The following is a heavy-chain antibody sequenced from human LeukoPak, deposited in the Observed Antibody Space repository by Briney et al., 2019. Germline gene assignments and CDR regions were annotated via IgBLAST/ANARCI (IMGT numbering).Heavy chain of an antibody. CDR2: IYPGDSDT. J-gene: IGHJ4*02. V-gene: IGHV5-51*01. D-gene: IGHD6-13*01. CDR1: GYSFTSYW. Sequence: GESLKISCKGSGYSFTSYWIGWVRQMPGKGLEWMGIIYPGDSDTRYSPSFQGQVTISADKSISTAYLQWSSLKASDTAMYYCARHRGRIAAAGYFDYWGRGTLVTVSS. CDR3: ARHRGRIAAAGYFDY.